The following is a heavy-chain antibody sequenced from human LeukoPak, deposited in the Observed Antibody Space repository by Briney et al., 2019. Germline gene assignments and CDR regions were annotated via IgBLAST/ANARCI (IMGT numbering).Heavy chain of an antibody. CDR1: GGSFSGYY. Sequence: SETLSLTCAVYGGSFSGYYWSWIRQPPGKGLEWIGEINHSGSTNYNPSLKSRVTISVDRSKNQFSLKLSSVTAADTAVYYCARDSASGYAPGRWFDPWGQGTLVTVSS. CDR2: INHSGST. V-gene: IGHV4-34*01. J-gene: IGHJ5*02. D-gene: IGHD3-22*01. CDR3: ARDSASGYAPGRWFDP.